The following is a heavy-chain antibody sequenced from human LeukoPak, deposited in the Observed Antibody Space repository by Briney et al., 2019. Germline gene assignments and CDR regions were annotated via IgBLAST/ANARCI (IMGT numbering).Heavy chain of an antibody. V-gene: IGHV4-59*01. CDR3: AREDYYGSGSFYYYYYMDV. Sequence: SETLSLTCTVSGGSISNFYWSWIRQPPGKGLEWIGYIHYSGSTNYNPSLKSRVTISVDTSKNQFSLKLRSVTAADTAVYYCAREDYYGSGSFYYYYYMDVWGRGTTVTISS. CDR2: IHYSGST. CDR1: GGSISNFY. D-gene: IGHD3-10*01. J-gene: IGHJ6*03.